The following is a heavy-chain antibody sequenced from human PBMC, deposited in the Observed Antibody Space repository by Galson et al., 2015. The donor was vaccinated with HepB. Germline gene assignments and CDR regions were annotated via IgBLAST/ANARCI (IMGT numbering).Heavy chain of an antibody. Sequence: SLRLSCAASGFTFSSYSMNWVRQAPGKGLEWVSPISSSSSYIYYADSVKGRFTISRDNAKNSLYLQMNSLRAEDTAVYYCARDMTTVTTSYYYYYMDVWGKGTTVTVSS. CDR1: GFTFSSYS. V-gene: IGHV3-21*01. J-gene: IGHJ6*03. CDR2: ISSSSSYI. D-gene: IGHD4-11*01. CDR3: ARDMTTVTTSYYYYYMDV.